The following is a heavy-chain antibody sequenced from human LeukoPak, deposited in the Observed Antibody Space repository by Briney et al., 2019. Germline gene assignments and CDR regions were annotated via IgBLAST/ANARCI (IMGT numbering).Heavy chain of an antibody. Sequence: QPGGSLRLSAAASGFRFSTYVMTWVRQAPGRGLEWVASISGSGDGTYYSDSVKGRFTISRDNFKDKLFLQMNSLTVEDTAVYYCVKSMWSGTYRFEYWGQGTLVTVSS. D-gene: IGHD1-26*01. J-gene: IGHJ4*02. CDR2: ISGSGDGT. V-gene: IGHV3-23*01. CDR1: GFRFSTYV. CDR3: VKSMWSGTYRFEY.